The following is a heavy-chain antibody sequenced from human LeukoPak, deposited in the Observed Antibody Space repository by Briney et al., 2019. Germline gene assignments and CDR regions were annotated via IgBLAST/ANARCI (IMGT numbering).Heavy chain of an antibody. CDR2: INPNSGGT. CDR1: GYTFTGYY. D-gene: IGHD3-10*01. J-gene: IGHJ5*02. Sequence: GASVKVSCKASGYTFTGYYMHWVRQAPGQGLEWMGWINPNSGGTNYAQKFQGRVTMTRDTSISTAYMELSRLRSDDTAVYYCARDAPYGSGSYCSPWRQGTLVTVST. V-gene: IGHV1-2*02. CDR3: ARDAPYGSGSYCSP.